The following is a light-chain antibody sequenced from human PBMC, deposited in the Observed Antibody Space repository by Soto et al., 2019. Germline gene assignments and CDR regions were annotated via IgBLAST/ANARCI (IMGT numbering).Light chain of an antibody. CDR3: SSYTSSSTLVV. Sequence: QSALTQPASVSGSPGQSITISCTGTSSDVGGYNYVSWYQQHPGKAPKFMIYEVSNRPSGVSNRFSGSKSGNTASLTISRLQAEDEADYYCSSYTSSSTLVVFGGGTKVTVL. V-gene: IGLV2-14*01. J-gene: IGLJ2*01. CDR2: EVS. CDR1: SSDVGGYNY.